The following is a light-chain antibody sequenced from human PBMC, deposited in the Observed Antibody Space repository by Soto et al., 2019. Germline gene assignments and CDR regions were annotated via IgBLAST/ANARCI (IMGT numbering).Light chain of an antibody. V-gene: IGLV2-14*01. CDR1: SSDVGGYNY. Sequence: QSALTQPASVSGSPGQSITISCTGTSSDVGGYNYVSWYQQHPGKAPKLMIYDVSNRPSGVSNRFSGSKSGNTASLTISGFEAEDEADYYFSSYTSSSTYVFGAGTKLTVL. CDR3: SSYTSSSTYV. J-gene: IGLJ1*01. CDR2: DVS.